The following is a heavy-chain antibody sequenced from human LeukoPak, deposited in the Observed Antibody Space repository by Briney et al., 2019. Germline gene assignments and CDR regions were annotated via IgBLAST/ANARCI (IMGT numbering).Heavy chain of an antibody. CDR2: IIPIFGTA. CDR3: ARDPRKSMVRGVIGFDY. D-gene: IGHD3-10*01. Sequence: RASVKVSCKASGGTFSSYAIRWVRQAPGQGLEWMGGIIPIFGTANYAQKFQGRVTITADKSTSTAYMELSSLRSEDTAVYYCARDPRKSMVRGVIGFDYWGQGTLVTVSS. J-gene: IGHJ4*02. CDR1: GGTFSSYA. V-gene: IGHV1-69*06.